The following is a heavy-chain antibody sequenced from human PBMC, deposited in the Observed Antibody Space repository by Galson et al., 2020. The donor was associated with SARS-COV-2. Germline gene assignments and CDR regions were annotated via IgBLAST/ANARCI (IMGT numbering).Heavy chain of an antibody. V-gene: IGHV3-21*01. D-gene: IGHD3-22*01. CDR1: GFTFSSYS. Sequence: GESLKISCAASGFTFSSYSMNSVRQAPGKGLEWVSSISSSSSYIYYADSVKGRFTISRDNAKNSLYLQMNSLRAEDTAVYYCARDDVYYYDSSEYMDVWGKGTTVTVSS. CDR2: ISSSSSYI. J-gene: IGHJ6*03. CDR3: ARDDVYYYDSSEYMDV.